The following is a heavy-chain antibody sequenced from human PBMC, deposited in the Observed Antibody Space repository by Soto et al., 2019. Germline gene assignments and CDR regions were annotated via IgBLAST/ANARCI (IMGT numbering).Heavy chain of an antibody. CDR2: ISSSSSYI. Sequence: LRESCAVCELNITRYSLNRVRQAPGKGLEWVSSISSSSSYIYYADSVKGRFTISRDNAKNSLYLQMNSLRAEDTAVYYCARESASGKYQLLSRSYYYYMDVWGKGTTVTVS. J-gene: IGHJ6*03. CDR3: ARESASGKYQLLSRSYYYYMDV. CDR1: ELNITRYS. V-gene: IGHV3-21*01. D-gene: IGHD2-2*01.